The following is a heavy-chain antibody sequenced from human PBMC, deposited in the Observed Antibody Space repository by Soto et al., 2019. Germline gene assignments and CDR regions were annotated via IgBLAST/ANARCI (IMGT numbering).Heavy chain of an antibody. Sequence: QITLQESGLTLVRPTQTLTLTCTFSGFSLSTDGVGVVWIRQPPGKALEWLALIYYNDDKRFNPSLQSRLTITKDASKDQVVLTMTNMDPVDTGTYYCAHAFGEYEPNWFDSWGQGTRVAVSS. CDR2: IYYNDDK. J-gene: IGHJ5*01. CDR3: AHAFGEYEPNWFDS. V-gene: IGHV2-5*01. CDR1: GFSLSTDGVG. D-gene: IGHD4-17*01.